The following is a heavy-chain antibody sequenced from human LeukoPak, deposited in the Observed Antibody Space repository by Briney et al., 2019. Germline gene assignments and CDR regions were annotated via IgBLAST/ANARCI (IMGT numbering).Heavy chain of an antibody. Sequence: GGSLRLSCAASGFTFSSYAMHWVRQAPGKGLEWVAVISYDGSNKYYADSVKGRFTISRDNSKNTLYLQMNSLRAEDTAVYYCARDRRDDYGDYGPSNYWGQGTLVTVSS. CDR3: ARDRRDDYGDYGPSNY. D-gene: IGHD4-17*01. J-gene: IGHJ4*02. CDR1: GFTFSSYA. CDR2: ISYDGSNK. V-gene: IGHV3-30-3*01.